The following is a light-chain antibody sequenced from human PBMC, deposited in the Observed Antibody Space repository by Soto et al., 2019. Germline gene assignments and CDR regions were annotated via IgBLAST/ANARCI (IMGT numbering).Light chain of an antibody. J-gene: IGLJ3*02. Sequence: QSALTQPASVSGSPGQSINISCTGTSSDVGGYNYVSWYQRLPGKAPKLIIYDVSSRPSGVSIRFSGSKSGTAASLTISGLQAEDEADYYCSSYTISDTLVVFGGGTKLTVL. V-gene: IGLV2-14*03. CDR3: SSYTISDTLVV. CDR2: DVS. CDR1: SSDVGGYNY.